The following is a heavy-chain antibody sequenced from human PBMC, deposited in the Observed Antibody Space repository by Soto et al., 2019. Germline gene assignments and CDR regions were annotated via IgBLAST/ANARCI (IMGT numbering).Heavy chain of an antibody. Sequence: QITLKESGPTLVKPTQTLTLTCTFSGFSLSTSGVGVVWIRQSPGKALEWLALIHWNDDKRYSPSLKNRLTITKDTSKNQVVLTMTNMDPVDTATYYCAHKESYVNWFDPWGQGTLVTVSS. CDR1: GFSLSTSGVG. J-gene: IGHJ5*02. CDR2: IHWNDDK. CDR3: AHKESYVNWFDP. V-gene: IGHV2-5*01. D-gene: IGHD1-26*01.